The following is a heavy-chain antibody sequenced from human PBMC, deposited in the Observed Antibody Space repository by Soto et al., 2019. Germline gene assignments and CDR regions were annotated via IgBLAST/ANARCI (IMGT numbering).Heavy chain of an antibody. Sequence: QLQLQESGPGLVKPLETLSLTCTVSGGSISSSSYYWGWIRQPPGKGLEWIGSIYYSGSTYYNPSLKSRVTISVDTSKNQFSLKLSSVTAADTAVYYCAIIHPAEGWYGSHWGQGTLVTVSS. D-gene: IGHD6-19*01. J-gene: IGHJ4*02. CDR3: AIIHPAEGWYGSH. CDR1: GGSISSSSYY. V-gene: IGHV4-39*01. CDR2: IYYSGST.